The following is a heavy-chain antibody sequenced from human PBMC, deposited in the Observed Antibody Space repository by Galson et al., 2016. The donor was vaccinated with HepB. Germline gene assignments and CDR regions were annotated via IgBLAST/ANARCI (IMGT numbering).Heavy chain of an antibody. CDR2: IYHSGST. D-gene: IGHD4-23*01. CDR3: AREGVSGGNPYFDY. CDR1: GGSISSSNW. Sequence: ETLSLTCTVSGGSISSSNWWTWVRQSPGKGLEWIGEIYHSGSTNYNPSLKSRVTISVDKSKNQFFLRLSSVTAADTAVYFCAREGVSGGNPYFDYWGQGALVTVSS. V-gene: IGHV4-4*01. J-gene: IGHJ4*02.